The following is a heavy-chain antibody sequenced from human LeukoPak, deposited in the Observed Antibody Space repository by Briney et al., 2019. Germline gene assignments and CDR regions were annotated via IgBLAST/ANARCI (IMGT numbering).Heavy chain of an antibody. Sequence: SETLSLTCTVSGGSISSGDYYWSWIRQPPGKGLEWIGYIYCSGSTYYNPSLKSRVTISVDTSKNQFSLKLSSVTAADTAVYYCARDGLGYCSGGSCPWSWFDPWGQGTLVTVSS. CDR1: GGSISSGDYY. CDR3: ARDGLGYCSGGSCPWSWFDP. V-gene: IGHV4-30-4*01. D-gene: IGHD2-15*01. CDR2: IYCSGST. J-gene: IGHJ5*02.